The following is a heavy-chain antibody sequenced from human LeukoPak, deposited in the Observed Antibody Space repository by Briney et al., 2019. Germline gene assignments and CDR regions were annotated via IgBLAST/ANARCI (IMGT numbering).Heavy chain of an antibody. CDR2: IKQDGSEK. D-gene: IGHD5-12*01. Sequence: GGSLRLSCAASGFTFSIYWMSWVRQAPGKGLEWVANIKQDGSEKYYVDSVKGRFTISRDNAKNALYLQMNSLRAEDTAGYYCARVPSGYDTYYYYYYMDVWGKGTTVTVSS. V-gene: IGHV3-7*01. J-gene: IGHJ6*03. CDR3: ARVPSGYDTYYYYYYMDV. CDR1: GFTFSIYW.